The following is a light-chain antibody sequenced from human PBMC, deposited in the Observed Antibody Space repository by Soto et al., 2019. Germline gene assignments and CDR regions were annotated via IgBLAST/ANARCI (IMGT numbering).Light chain of an antibody. CDR1: QSISSW. V-gene: IGKV1-5*01. Sequence: DIQMTPAPSTLSASVGERVTITCRASQSISSWLAWYQQKPGKAPKRLIYDASSLESGVPSRFSGSGSGTEFTLTISSLQPDDFATYYRQQYNSYPITFCQGTRLEIK. CDR3: QQYNSYPIT. J-gene: IGKJ5*01. CDR2: DAS.